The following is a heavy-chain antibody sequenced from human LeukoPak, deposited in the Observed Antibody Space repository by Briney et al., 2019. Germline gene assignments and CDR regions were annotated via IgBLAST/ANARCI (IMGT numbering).Heavy chain of an antibody. CDR3: ARDLHSVDY. CDR1: GFTFTSHW. J-gene: IGHJ4*02. CDR2: ISNDGSAT. D-gene: IGHD1-26*01. V-gene: IGHV3-74*01. Sequence: GGSLRLSCAASGFTFTSHWMHWVRQAPGRGLVWVSRISNDGSATSYADSVKGRFTISRDNAKDTLYLQMNSLRVEDTALYYCARDLHSVDYWGQGTLVTVSS.